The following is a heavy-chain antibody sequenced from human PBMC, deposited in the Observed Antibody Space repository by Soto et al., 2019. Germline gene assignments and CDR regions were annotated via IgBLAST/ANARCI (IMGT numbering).Heavy chain of an antibody. CDR2: IYWDDDK. V-gene: IGHV2-5*02. J-gene: IGHJ4*02. Sequence: QITLKESGPPLVKPTQTLTLTCTFSGFSLSTSGVGVGWIRQPPGKALEWLALIYWDDDKRYSPSLKSRLTITKDTPKNPVVLTMTNMDPVDTATYYCAHRPSSCSGGSSYSGFDYWGRGTLVTVSS. CDR1: GFSLSTSGVG. CDR3: AHRPSSCSGGSSYSGFDY. D-gene: IGHD2-15*01.